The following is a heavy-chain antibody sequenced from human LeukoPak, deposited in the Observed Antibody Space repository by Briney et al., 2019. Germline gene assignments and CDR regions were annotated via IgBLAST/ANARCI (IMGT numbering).Heavy chain of an antibody. CDR1: GFTFSSYW. V-gene: IGHV3-7*01. D-gene: IGHD3-10*01. J-gene: IGHJ4*02. Sequence: GGSLRLSCAASGFTFSSYWMSWVRQAPGKGLEWVANIKQDGSVKYYVESVKGRFTISRDNAKNSLYLQMNSLRAEDTAVYYCAKDWGPSGSYYNGNYWGQGTLVTVSS. CDR3: AKDWGPSGSYYNGNY. CDR2: IKQDGSVK.